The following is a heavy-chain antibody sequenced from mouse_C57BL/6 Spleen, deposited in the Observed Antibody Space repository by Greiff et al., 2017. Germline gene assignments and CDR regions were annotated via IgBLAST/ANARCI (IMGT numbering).Heavy chain of an antibody. V-gene: IGHV1-61*01. CDR1: GFTFTSYW. J-gene: IGHJ3*01. Sequence: QVQLQQPGAELVRPGSSVKLSCKASGFTFTSYWMDWVQQRPGQGLEWIGNIYPSDSDTHYNHKFKDKATLTVDKSSSTAYMQLSSLTSEDSAVYYCAREGPAWFAYWGQGTPVTVSA. CDR3: AREGPAWFAY. CDR2: IYPSDSDT.